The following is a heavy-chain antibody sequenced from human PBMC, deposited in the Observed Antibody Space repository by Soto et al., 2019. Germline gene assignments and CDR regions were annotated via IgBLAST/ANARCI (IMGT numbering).Heavy chain of an antibody. CDR2: ISYDGSNK. D-gene: IGHD4-17*01. CDR3: ARENDYGDLTGAFDI. CDR1: GFTFSSYA. J-gene: IGHJ3*02. V-gene: IGHV3-30-3*01. Sequence: QVQLVESGGGVVQPGRSLRLSCAASGFTFSSYAMHWVRQAPGKGLEWVAVISYDGSNKYYADSVKGRFTISRDNSKNTLYLQMNGLRAEDTAVYYCARENDYGDLTGAFDIWGQGTMVTVSS.